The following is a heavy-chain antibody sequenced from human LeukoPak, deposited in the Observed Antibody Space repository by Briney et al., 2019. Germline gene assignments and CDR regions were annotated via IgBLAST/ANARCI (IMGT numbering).Heavy chain of an antibody. CDR3: AKDTSSSWPHPTFDY. J-gene: IGHJ4*02. CDR2: ISWNSGSI. Sequence: GGSLRLSCAASGFTFDDYAMHWVRQAPGKGLEWVSGISWNSGSIGYADSVKGRFTISRDNAKNSLYLQMNSLRAEDTALYYCAKDTSSSWPHPTFDYWGQGTLVTVSS. V-gene: IGHV3-9*01. D-gene: IGHD6-13*01. CDR1: GFTFDDYA.